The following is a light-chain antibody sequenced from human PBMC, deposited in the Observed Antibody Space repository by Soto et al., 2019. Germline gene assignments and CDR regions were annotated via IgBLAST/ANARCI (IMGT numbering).Light chain of an antibody. CDR2: GAS. CDR3: QQYGSSPRT. CDR1: QSVSSSH. Sequence: ESVLTQSPGTLSFSPGERATLSCRSSQSVSSSHLAWYQQKPGQAPRLLISGASSRATGIPDRFTGSGSGTDFTLPISRLEPEDFAVYYCQQYGSSPRTFGQGTKVDIK. J-gene: IGKJ1*01. V-gene: IGKV3-20*01.